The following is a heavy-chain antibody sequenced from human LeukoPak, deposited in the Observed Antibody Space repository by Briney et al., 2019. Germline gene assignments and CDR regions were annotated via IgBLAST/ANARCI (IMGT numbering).Heavy chain of an antibody. CDR1: GGPISSYY. CDR2: IYYSGST. CDR3: ARDLPYCSGGSCST. J-gene: IGHJ5*02. Sequence: SETLSLTCTVSGGPISSYYWSWILQPPGKGLEWIGYIYYSGSTNYNPSLKSRVTISVDTPKNQFSLRLSSATAADTAVYYCARDLPYCSGGSCSTWGQGTLVTVSS. V-gene: IGHV4-59*01. D-gene: IGHD2-15*01.